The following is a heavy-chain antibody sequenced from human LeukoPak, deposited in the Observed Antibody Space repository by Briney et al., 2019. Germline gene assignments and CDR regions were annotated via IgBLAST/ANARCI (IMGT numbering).Heavy chain of an antibody. V-gene: IGHV1-69*06. Sequence: SVKVSRKISGGTFSSDIISWVRQAPGQGLEWMGEIIPIFSTTNYAQKFQGRVTITADKSTSTAYMELSSLRSEDTAMYYCARRYCTNGVCYHDRGAFDIWGQGTMVTVSS. CDR2: IIPIFSTT. D-gene: IGHD2-8*01. CDR3: ARRYCTNGVCYHDRGAFDI. J-gene: IGHJ3*02. CDR1: GGTFSSDI.